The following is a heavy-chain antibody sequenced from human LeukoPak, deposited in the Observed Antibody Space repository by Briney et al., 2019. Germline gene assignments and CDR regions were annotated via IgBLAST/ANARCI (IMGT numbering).Heavy chain of an antibody. CDR2: INHSGST. CDR1: GGSFSGYY. V-gene: IGHV4-34*01. J-gene: IGHJ4*02. CDR3: ARRGEMTYFDY. Sequence: SETLSLTCAIYGGSFSGYYWSWIRQPPGKGLEWIGEINHSGSTSYNPSLKSRVTISVDTSKNQFSLKLSSVTAADTAVYYCARRGEMTYFDYWGQGTLVTVSS. D-gene: IGHD3-10*01.